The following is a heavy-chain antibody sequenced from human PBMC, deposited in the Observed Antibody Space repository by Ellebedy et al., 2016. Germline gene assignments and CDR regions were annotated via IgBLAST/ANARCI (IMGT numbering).Heavy chain of an antibody. CDR3: ARDFVDTAMGDAFDI. D-gene: IGHD5-18*01. Sequence: ASVKVSCKASGYTFTSYAMHWVRQAPGQRLEWMGWINAGNGNTKYSQKFQGRVTITRDTSASTAYMELSSLRSEDTAVYYCARDFVDTAMGDAFDIWGQGTMVTVSS. CDR2: INAGNGNT. CDR1: GYTFTSYA. J-gene: IGHJ3*02. V-gene: IGHV1-3*01.